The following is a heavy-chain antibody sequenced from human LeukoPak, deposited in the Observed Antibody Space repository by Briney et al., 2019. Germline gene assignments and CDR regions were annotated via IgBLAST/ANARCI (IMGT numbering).Heavy chain of an antibody. Sequence: ASVKVSCKASGYTFTSYGISWVRQAPGQGLEWMGWISAYNGNTNYAQKLQGRVTMTTDTSTSTAYMELRSLRSDDTAVYYCARDLSCGGDCYEVAFDIWGQGTMVTVSS. CDR1: GYTFTSYG. D-gene: IGHD2-21*01. CDR3: ARDLSCGGDCYEVAFDI. J-gene: IGHJ3*02. CDR2: ISAYNGNT. V-gene: IGHV1-18*01.